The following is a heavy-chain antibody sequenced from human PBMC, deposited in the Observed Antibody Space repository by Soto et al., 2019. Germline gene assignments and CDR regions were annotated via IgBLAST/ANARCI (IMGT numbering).Heavy chain of an antibody. CDR2: IYPGDSDT. V-gene: IGHV5-51*01. D-gene: IGHD2-15*01. CDR1: GYSIANFW. CDR3: ARQGGRYSQH. Sequence: PGELLRNSCKGFGYSIANFWIGWVRQMPGKGPEWMGIIYPGDSDTRYSPPLQGQVTISADKSISTAYLQWSSLKASDTAMYYCARQGGRYSQHWGQGTLVTVSS. J-gene: IGHJ1*01.